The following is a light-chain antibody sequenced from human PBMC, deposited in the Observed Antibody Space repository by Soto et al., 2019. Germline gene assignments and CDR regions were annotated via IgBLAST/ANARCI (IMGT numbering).Light chain of an antibody. J-gene: IGKJ1*01. Sequence: EIVLTQSPATLSLSPGERATLSCRASQSVSSYLAWYQQKPGQAPRLLIYDASNRATGIPARFSGSGSGTDFTLTISSLEPEDFAVDYCQQRRQTFGQGTKVEIK. CDR1: QSVSSY. V-gene: IGKV3-11*01. CDR2: DAS. CDR3: QQRRQT.